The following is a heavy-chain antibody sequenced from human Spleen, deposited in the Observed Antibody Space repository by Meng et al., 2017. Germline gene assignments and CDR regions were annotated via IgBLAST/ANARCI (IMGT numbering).Heavy chain of an antibody. Sequence: GESLKISCAASGFTFSSYGMHWVRQAPGKGLEWVAVIWYDGSNKYYADSVKGRFTISRDNSKNTLYLQMNSLRPDDTAMYYCGRMSDYYDSSGYYENAFEIWGQGTMVTVSS. CDR2: IWYDGSNK. V-gene: IGHV3-33*01. CDR1: GFTFSSYG. D-gene: IGHD3-22*01. CDR3: GRMSDYYDSSGYYENAFEI. J-gene: IGHJ3*02.